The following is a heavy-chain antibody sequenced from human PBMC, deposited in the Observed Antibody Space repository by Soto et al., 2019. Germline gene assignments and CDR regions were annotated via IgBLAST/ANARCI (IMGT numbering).Heavy chain of an antibody. D-gene: IGHD2-8*01. CDR3: ARLGYCTNGVCYTRLDYYYYGMDV. CDR1: GGSISSSSYY. J-gene: IGHJ6*02. CDR2: IYYSGST. Sequence: SETLSLTCTVSGGSISSSSYYWGWIRQPPGKGLEWIGSIYYSGSTYYNPSLKSRVTISVDTSKNQFSLKLSSVTAADTAVYYCARLGYCTNGVCYTRLDYYYYGMDVWGQGTTVTVSS. V-gene: IGHV4-39*01.